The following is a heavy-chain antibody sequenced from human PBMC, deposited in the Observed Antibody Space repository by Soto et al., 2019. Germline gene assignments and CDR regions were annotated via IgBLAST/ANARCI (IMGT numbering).Heavy chain of an antibody. Sequence: QVQLVQSGAEVKKPGSSVKVSCKASGGTFNSYAISWVRQAPGQGLEWMGGIIAIFGTAGYAQKFQGRVTITAVDSPSTAYMDLSSLRSEDTAVYYCASHYESGGYYYRGLDYWGQGTLVTVSS. CDR2: IIAIFGTA. J-gene: IGHJ4*02. D-gene: IGHD3-22*01. CDR3: ASHYESGGYYYRGLDY. V-gene: IGHV1-69*12. CDR1: GGTFNSYA.